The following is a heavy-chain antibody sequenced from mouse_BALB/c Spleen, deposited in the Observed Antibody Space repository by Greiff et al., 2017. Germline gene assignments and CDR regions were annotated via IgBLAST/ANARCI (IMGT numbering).Heavy chain of an antibody. CDR2: IWSDGST. CDR3: ASSITTATGAMDY. Sequence: VKLVESGPDLVAPSQSLSITCTVSGFSLTSYGVHWVRQPPGKGLEWLVVIWSDGSTTYNSALKSRLSISKDNSKSQVFLKMNSLQTDDTAMYYCASSITTATGAMDYWGQGTSVTVSS. V-gene: IGHV2-6-2*01. D-gene: IGHD1-2*01. CDR1: GFSLTSYG. J-gene: IGHJ4*01.